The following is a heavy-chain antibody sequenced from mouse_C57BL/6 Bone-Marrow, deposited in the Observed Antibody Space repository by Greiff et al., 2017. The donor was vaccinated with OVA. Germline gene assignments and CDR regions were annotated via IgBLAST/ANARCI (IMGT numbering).Heavy chain of an antibody. V-gene: IGHV5-4*01. J-gene: IGHJ3*01. CDR1: GFTFSSYA. CDR3: ARERISWFAY. CDR2: ISDGGSYT. Sequence: EVKLVESGGGLVKPGGSLKLSCAASGFTFSSYAMSWVRQTPEKRLEWVATISDGGSYTYYPDNVKGRFTISRDNAKNNLYLQMSHLKSEDTAMYYCARERISWFAYWGQGTLVTVSA.